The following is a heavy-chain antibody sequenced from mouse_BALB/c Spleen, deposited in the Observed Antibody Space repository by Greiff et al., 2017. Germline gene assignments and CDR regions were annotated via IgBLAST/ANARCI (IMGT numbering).Heavy chain of an antibody. Sequence: EVMLVESGGGLVKPGGSLKLSCAASGFAFSSYDMSWVRQTPEKRLEWVAYISSGGGSTYYPDTVKGRFTISRDNAKNTLYLQMSSLKSEDTAMYYCARLTTVVAKGYWYFDVWGAGTTVTVSS. V-gene: IGHV5-12-1*01. J-gene: IGHJ1*01. D-gene: IGHD1-1*01. CDR2: ISSGGGST. CDR1: GFAFSSYD. CDR3: ARLTTVVAKGYWYFDV.